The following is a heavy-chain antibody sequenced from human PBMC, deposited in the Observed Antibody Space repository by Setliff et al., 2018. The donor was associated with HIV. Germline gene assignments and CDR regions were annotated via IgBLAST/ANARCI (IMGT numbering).Heavy chain of an antibody. CDR3: ARDTENVFISGHRYFDY. CDR2: ITPNSGGT. Sequence: ASVKVSCKTTGGTFNIFSINWVRQAPGRGLEWMGRITPNSGGTNYARKFQDRVTMTRDTSISTAYMELSRLTSDDTAVYYCARDTENVFISGHRYFDYWGPGTLVTVSS. J-gene: IGHJ4*02. CDR1: GGTFNIFS. D-gene: IGHD6-19*01. V-gene: IGHV1-2*06.